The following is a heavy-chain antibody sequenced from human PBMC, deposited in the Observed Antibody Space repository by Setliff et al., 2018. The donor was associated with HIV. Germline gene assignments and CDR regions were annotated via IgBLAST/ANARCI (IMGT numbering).Heavy chain of an antibody. CDR3: ARGWGYYYDS. D-gene: IGHD3-22*01. V-gene: IGHV4-59*08. CDR1: GGPISSYY. CDR2: IYYSGRT. J-gene: IGHJ1*01. Sequence: SETLSLTCSVSGGPISSYYWSWIRQPPGKGLEWIGYIYYSGRTNYNPSLKSRVTISVDTARNQFSLKLSSVTAADTAVYYCARGWGYYYDSWGQGTLVTVSS.